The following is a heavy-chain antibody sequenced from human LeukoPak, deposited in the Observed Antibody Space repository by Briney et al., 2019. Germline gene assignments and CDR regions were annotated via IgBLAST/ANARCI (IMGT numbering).Heavy chain of an antibody. CDR1: GVSISRYY. CDR2: TDDSGDT. CDR3: ARVDYGDYTFDP. Sequence: PSETLSLTCTGAGVSISRYYWSWIRRAPGKGLEGVGYTDDSGDTNYNPSLKSQVTISVDKSKNQFSLKLSFVTAADTAMYYSARVDYGDYTFDPWGQGTLVTVSS. V-gene: IGHV4-59*01. J-gene: IGHJ5*02. D-gene: IGHD4-17*01.